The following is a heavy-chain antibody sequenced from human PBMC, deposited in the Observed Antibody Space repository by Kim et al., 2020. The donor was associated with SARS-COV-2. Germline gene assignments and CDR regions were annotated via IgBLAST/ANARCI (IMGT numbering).Heavy chain of an antibody. D-gene: IGHD4-17*01. CDR1: GFTFSSYG. CDR3: AKVSAGEYGDYVYYYYYGMDV. J-gene: IGHJ6*02. Sequence: GGSLRLSCAASGFTFSSYGMHWVRQAPGKGLEWVAVISYDGSNKYYADSVKGRFTISRDNSKNTLYLQMNSLRAEDTAVYYCAKVSAGEYGDYVYYYYYGMDVWGQGTTVTVSS. V-gene: IGHV3-30*18. CDR2: ISYDGSNK.